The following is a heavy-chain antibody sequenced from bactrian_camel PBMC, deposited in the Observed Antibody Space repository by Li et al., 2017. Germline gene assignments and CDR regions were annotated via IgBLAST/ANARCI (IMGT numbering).Heavy chain of an antibody. Sequence: HVQLVESGGGLVQPGGSLRLSCEVSGFTFSTQGMAWVRQAPGKGLEWVSAVSSGGATTYYADSVKGRFTISRDNAENTLYLQLNSLKTEDMAMYYCANWPTYGGTWLSSPDFGYWGQGTQVTVS. V-gene: IGHV3S1*01. CDR2: VSSGGATT. CDR1: GFTFSTQG. D-gene: IGHD6*01. J-gene: IGHJ6*01. CDR3: ANWPTYGGTWLSSPDFGY.